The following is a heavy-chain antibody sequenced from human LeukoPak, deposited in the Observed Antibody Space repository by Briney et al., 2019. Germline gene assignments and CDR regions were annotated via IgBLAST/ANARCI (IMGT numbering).Heavy chain of an antibody. V-gene: IGHV1-69*04. D-gene: IGHD3-10*01. J-gene: IGHJ4*02. Sequence: SVKASCKASGGTFSSYAISWVRQAPGQGLEWMGRIIPILGIANYAQKFQGRVTITADKSTSTAYMELSSLRSEDTAVYYCAQNPTYYYGSGSYSNMGGDYWGQGTLVTVSS. CDR1: GGTFSSYA. CDR3: AQNPTYYYGSGSYSNMGGDY. CDR2: IIPILGIA.